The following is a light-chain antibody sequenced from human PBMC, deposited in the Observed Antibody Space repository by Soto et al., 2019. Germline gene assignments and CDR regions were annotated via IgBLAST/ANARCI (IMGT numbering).Light chain of an antibody. CDR1: HTINNW. J-gene: IGKJ1*01. CDR2: RVS. V-gene: IGKV1-5*03. Sequence: DVHRAHSPSSLSASVGETVTITVRAGHTINNWLSWHQQKPGKAPRLLIYRVSTLESGVPSRFSGSGSGTDFTLTISSLQPDDSATYYSQPYNPFWTFGQRTKLAIK. CDR3: QPYNPFWT.